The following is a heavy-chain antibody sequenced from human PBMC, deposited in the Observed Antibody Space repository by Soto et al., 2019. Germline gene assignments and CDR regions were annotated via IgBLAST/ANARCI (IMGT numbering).Heavy chain of an antibody. CDR1: GGTFSSYA. CDR3: ARDLGYSSSRYGGDAFAI. D-gene: IGHD6-13*01. Sequence: ASVKVSCKASGGTFSSYAISLVRQAPGQGLEWMGGIIPIFGTANYAQKFQGRVTITADESTSTAYMELSSLRSEDTAVYYCARDLGYSSSRYGGDAFAIWGQGTMVTVSS. CDR2: IIPIFGTA. J-gene: IGHJ3*02. V-gene: IGHV1-69*13.